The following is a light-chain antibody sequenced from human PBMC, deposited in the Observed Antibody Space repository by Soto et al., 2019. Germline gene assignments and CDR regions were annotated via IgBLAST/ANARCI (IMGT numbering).Light chain of an antibody. J-gene: IGKJ4*01. CDR3: QQSYNTPRT. Sequence: DIQMPQSPSSLSASVGARVTITCRASQSISNYLNWYQQKPGKAPKLLIYAASSLQSGVPSRFSGSGSGTDFTLTISSLQPEDFATYYCQQSYNTPRTFGGGTKVEIK. CDR2: AAS. CDR1: QSISNY. V-gene: IGKV1-39*01.